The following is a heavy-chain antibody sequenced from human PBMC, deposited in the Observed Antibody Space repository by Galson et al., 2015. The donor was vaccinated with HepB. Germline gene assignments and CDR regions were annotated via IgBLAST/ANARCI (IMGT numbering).Heavy chain of an antibody. CDR3: ARLFSYYYDSSGYYYLDY. CDR2: ISSSSSYT. D-gene: IGHD3-22*01. J-gene: IGHJ4*02. Sequence: SLRLSCAASGFTFSDYYMSWIRQAPGKGLEWVSYISSSSSYTNYADSVKGRFTISRDNAKNSLYLQMNSLRAEDTAVYYCARLFSYYYDSSGYYYLDYWGQGTLVTVSS. CDR1: GFTFSDYY. V-gene: IGHV3-11*06.